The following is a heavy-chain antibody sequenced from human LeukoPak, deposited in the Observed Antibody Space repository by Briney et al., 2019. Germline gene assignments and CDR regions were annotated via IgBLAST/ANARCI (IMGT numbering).Heavy chain of an antibody. CDR3: ARGYDSRGYYSS. J-gene: IGHJ5*02. Sequence: SQTLSLTCTVSGGSISSGGYYWSWIRQHPGKGLEWIGYIYYSGSTYYNPSLKSRVTISVDTSKNQFSLKLSSVTAADTAVYYCARGYDSRGYYSSWGQGTLVTVSS. CDR2: IYYSGST. V-gene: IGHV4-31*03. CDR1: GGSISSGGYY. D-gene: IGHD3-22*01.